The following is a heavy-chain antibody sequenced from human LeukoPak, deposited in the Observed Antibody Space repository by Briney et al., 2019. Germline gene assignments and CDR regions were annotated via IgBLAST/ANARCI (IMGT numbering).Heavy chain of an antibody. D-gene: IGHD6-19*01. J-gene: IGHJ4*02. CDR1: GFTFSRYA. V-gene: IGHV3-23*01. CDR2: ISGSGGST. CDR3: AKDSSTSNGWYEYFDY. Sequence: GGSLRLSCAASGFTFSRYAMSWVRQAPGKGLEWVSAISGSGGSTYYAGSVKGRFTISRDNSKNTLYLQMNSLRAEDTAVYYCAKDSSTSNGWYEYFDYWGQGTLVTVSS.